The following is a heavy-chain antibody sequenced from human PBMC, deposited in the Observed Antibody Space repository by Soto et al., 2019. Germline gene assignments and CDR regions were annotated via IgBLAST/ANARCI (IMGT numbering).Heavy chain of an antibody. CDR1: GFTFSSYA. Sequence: LRLSCAASGFTFSSYAMHWVRQAPGKGLEWVAVISYDGSNKYYADSVKGRFTISRDNSKNTLYLQMNSLRAEDTAVYYCASRSSHYYYYYGMDVWGQGTTVTVSS. CDR3: ASRSSHYYYYYGMDV. V-gene: IGHV3-30-3*01. CDR2: ISYDGSNK. D-gene: IGHD1-26*01. J-gene: IGHJ6*02.